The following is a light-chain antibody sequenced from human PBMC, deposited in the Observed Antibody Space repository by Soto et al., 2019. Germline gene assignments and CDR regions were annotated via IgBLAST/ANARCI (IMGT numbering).Light chain of an antibody. Sequence: EIVLTQSPATLSLSLGERATLSCRASQSVGSFLAWYQQKPGQAPRLLIYDASKRATDIPARFSGSGSGTDFTLTIVSLEPEDFAVYYCQQHMNWLTFGGGTKVEIK. J-gene: IGKJ4*01. CDR3: QQHMNWLT. V-gene: IGKV3-11*01. CDR2: DAS. CDR1: QSVGSF.